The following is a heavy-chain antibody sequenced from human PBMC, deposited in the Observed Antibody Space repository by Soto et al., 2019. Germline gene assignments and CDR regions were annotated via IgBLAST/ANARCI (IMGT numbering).Heavy chain of an antibody. J-gene: IGHJ4*02. V-gene: IGHV3-33*01. CDR1: GLTFSSYG. CDR2: IWYDGSKK. CDR3: ASDSAGGFDY. Sequence: QVQVVESGGGVVQPGRSLRLSCAASGLTFSSYGMHWVGQAPGKGLEWVAVIWYDGSKKYYADSVKGRFTISRDNSKNTLSLQMDRLRVVDTAVYYCASDSAGGFDYWGQGTLVTVSS. D-gene: IGHD3-16*01.